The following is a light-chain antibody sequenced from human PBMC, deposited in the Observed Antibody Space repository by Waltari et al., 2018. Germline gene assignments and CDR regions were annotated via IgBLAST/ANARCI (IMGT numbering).Light chain of an antibody. CDR2: KDS. CDR1: ALPKQY. V-gene: IGLV3-25*03. CDR3: QAADINGLSWV. J-gene: IGLJ3*02. Sequence: SSELTQPPSVSVSPGQTARITCFGDALPKQYANWYQQKSGQAPVQIIYKDSERPSEIPERFSGSTSGTTVTLTISGVQPQDEADYYCQAADINGLSWVFGGGTKLTVL.